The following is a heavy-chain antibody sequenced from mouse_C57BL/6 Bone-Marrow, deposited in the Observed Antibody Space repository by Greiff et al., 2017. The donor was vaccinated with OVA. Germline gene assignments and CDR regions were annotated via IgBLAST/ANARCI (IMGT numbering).Heavy chain of an antibody. J-gene: IGHJ1*03. V-gene: IGHV1-15*01. CDR1: GYTFTDYE. D-gene: IGHD1-1*01. CDR3: TRNAVVATGGYFDV. Sequence: QVQLQQSGAELVRPGASVTLSCKASGYTFTDYEMHWVKQTPVHGLEWIGAIDPETGGTAYNQKFKGKAILTADKSSSTAYMELRSLTSEDSAVYYCTRNAVVATGGYFDVWGTGTTVTVSS. CDR2: IDPETGGT.